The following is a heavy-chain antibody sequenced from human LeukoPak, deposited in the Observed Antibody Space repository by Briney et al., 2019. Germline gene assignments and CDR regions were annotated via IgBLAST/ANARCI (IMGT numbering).Heavy chain of an antibody. CDR3: AREGRQWLGIFDY. J-gene: IGHJ4*02. Sequence: PGGSLRLSCEASGFTFSSYAMHWVRQAPGKGLEWVANIKQDGREKYYVDSVKGRFTISRDNAKNSLYLQMNSLRAEDTAVYYCAREGRQWLGIFDYWGQGTLVTVSS. V-gene: IGHV3-7*01. CDR1: GFTFSSYA. CDR2: IKQDGREK. D-gene: IGHD6-19*01.